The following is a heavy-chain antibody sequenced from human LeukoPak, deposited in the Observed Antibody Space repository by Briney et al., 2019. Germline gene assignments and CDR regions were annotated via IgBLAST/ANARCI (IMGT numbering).Heavy chain of an antibody. CDR3: AREPYYYDSSWDY. CDR1: GGSFGGLY. V-gene: IGHV4-34*01. J-gene: IGHJ4*02. D-gene: IGHD3-22*01. Sequence: SETLSLTCAVYGGSFGGLYWSWIRQPPGKGLELLGEINHSGNNNYNPYLKSRVPISVNTSKHQFSLKLSSVTAAHTAVYYCAREPYYYDSSWDYWGQGTLVTVSS. CDR2: INHSGNN.